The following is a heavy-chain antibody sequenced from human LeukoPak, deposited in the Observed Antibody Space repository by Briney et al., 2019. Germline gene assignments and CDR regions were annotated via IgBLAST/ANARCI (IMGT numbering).Heavy chain of an antibody. CDR1: GGSISSYY. D-gene: IGHD1-1*01. CDR2: TYISGST. Sequence: SETLSLTCTVSGGSISSYYWSWIRQPAGKGLEWIGRTYISGSTNYNPSPKSRVTMSVDTSKNQFSLKLSSVTAADTAVYYCARDRGTWNDDGFDYWGQGTLVTVSS. V-gene: IGHV4-4*07. J-gene: IGHJ4*02. CDR3: ARDRGTWNDDGFDY.